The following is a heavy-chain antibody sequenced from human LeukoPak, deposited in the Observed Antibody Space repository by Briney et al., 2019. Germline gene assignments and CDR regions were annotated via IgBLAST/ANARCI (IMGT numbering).Heavy chain of an antibody. D-gene: IGHD3-10*01. CDR3: AKLDPGSGSIHS. V-gene: IGHV3-23*01. CDR1: GFTFSSYA. J-gene: IGHJ4*02. Sequence: GGSLRLSCAAPGFTFSSYAMSWVRQAPGKGLEWDSAISGSGGSTYYADSVKGRFTISRDNSKNTLYLQMNSLRAEDTAVYYCAKLDPGSGSIHSWGQGTLVTVSS. CDR2: ISGSGGST.